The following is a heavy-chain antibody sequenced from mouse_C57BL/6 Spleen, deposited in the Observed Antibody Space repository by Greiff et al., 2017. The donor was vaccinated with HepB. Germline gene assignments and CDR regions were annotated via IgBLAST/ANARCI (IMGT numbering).Heavy chain of an antibody. V-gene: IGHV5-2*01. Sequence: DVMLVESGGGLVQPGESLKLSCESNEYEFPSHDMSWVRKTPEKRLELVAAINSDGGSTYYPDTMERRFIISRDNTKKTLYLQMSSLRSEDTALYYCARHGGTLGLSYWYFDVWGTGTTVTVSS. CDR3: ARHGGTLGLSYWYFDV. D-gene: IGHD1-1*02. CDR2: INSDGGST. CDR1: EYEFPSHD. J-gene: IGHJ1*03.